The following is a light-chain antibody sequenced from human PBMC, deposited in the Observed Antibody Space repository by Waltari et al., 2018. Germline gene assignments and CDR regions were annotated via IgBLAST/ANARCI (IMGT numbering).Light chain of an antibody. V-gene: IGLV1-44*01. CDR1: NSAIGRNT. J-gene: IGLJ2*01. Sequence: QSVLPQPPSASGTPGQRVPISCSGTNSAIGRNTVNWYQHVPGTAPKLLIYSNEQGPPAVPHSFSGSKSGTAASLAISGLQSEDEAAYSCATWDDRLTGVVFGGGTKVTVL. CDR2: SNE. CDR3: ATWDDRLTGVV.